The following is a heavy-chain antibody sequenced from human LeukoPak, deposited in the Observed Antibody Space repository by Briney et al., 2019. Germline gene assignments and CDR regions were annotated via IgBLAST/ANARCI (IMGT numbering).Heavy chain of an antibody. J-gene: IGHJ6*04. CDR2: ISYDGSNK. CDR3: AKVCPDIVVVVAEDLYGMDV. D-gene: IGHD2-15*01. CDR1: GFTFSSYG. Sequence: GGSLRLSCAASGFTFSSYGMRWVRQAPGKGLEWVAVISYDGSNKYYADSVKGRFTISRDNSKNTLYLQMNSLRAEDTAVYYCAKVCPDIVVVVAEDLYGMDVWGKGTTVTVSS. V-gene: IGHV3-30*18.